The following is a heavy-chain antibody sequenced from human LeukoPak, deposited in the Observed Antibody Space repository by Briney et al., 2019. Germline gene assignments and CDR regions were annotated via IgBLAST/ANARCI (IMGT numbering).Heavy chain of an antibody. CDR3: ARAYYYDSSGYRSNWFDP. V-gene: IGHV3-7*01. D-gene: IGHD3-22*01. Sequence: PGGSQRLSCAASGFTFSSYWMSWVRQAPGKGLEWVANIKQDGSEKYYVDSVKGRFTISRDNAKNSLYLQMNSLRAEDTAVYYCARAYYYDSSGYRSNWFDPWDQGTLVTVSS. J-gene: IGHJ5*02. CDR2: IKQDGSEK. CDR1: GFTFSSYW.